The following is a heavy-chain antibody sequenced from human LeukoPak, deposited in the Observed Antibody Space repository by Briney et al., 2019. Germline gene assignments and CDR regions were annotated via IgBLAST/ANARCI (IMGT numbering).Heavy chain of an antibody. V-gene: IGHV3-15*01. CDR3: TRRSTI. CDR1: GITLSDFW. Sequence: PGGSLRLSCAASGITLSDFWFSWVRQAPGKGLEWVARIKAKNHGETIDYAAPVRGRFIISRDDSRNTVYLQMNSLKFEDTAMYYCTRRSTIWGRGTRVTVSS. D-gene: IGHD5-24*01. CDR2: IKAKNHGETI. J-gene: IGHJ4*02.